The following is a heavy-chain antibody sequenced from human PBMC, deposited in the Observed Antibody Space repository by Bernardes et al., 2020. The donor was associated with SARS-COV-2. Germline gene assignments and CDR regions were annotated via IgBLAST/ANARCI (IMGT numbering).Heavy chain of an antibody. D-gene: IGHD3-10*02. V-gene: IGHV3-66*01. CDR3: ARVVFGGVPRWFDP. Sequence: GGSLRLSCAASGFTVSSNYMSWVRQAPGKGLEWVSVIYSGGSTYYADSVKGRFTISRDNSKNTLYLQMNSLRAEDTAVYYCARVVFGGVPRWFDPWGQGTLVTVSS. CDR1: GFTVSSNY. CDR2: IYSGGST. J-gene: IGHJ5*02.